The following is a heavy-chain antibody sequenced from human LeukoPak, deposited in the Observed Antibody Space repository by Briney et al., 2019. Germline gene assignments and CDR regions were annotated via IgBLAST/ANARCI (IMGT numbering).Heavy chain of an antibody. CDR2: MNPNSGNT. D-gene: IGHD3-3*01. CDR3: ARVGGTYYDFWSGYYHHNWFDP. CDR1: GYTFTSYD. J-gene: IGHJ5*02. V-gene: IGHV1-8*01. Sequence: GASVKVSCKASGYTFTSYDINWVRQATGQGLEWMGWMNPNSGNTGYAQKFQGRVTMTRNTSISTAYMELSSLRSEDTAVYYCARVGGTYYDFWSGYYHHNWFDPWGQGTLVTVSS.